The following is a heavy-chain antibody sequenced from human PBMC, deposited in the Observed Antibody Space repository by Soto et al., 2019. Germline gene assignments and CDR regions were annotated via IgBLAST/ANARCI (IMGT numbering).Heavy chain of an antibody. D-gene: IGHD5-12*01. CDR3: AQGGYPGNFDY. J-gene: IGHJ4*02. Sequence: QVQLVQSGAEVKKPGSSVKVSCKASGGTFSSYTISWVRQAPGQGLEWMGRIIPILGIANYAQKFQGRVTITADKSTSTAYMELSSLRSEDTAVYYCAQGGYPGNFDYWGQGTLVTVSS. V-gene: IGHV1-69*02. CDR1: GGTFSSYT. CDR2: IIPILGIA.